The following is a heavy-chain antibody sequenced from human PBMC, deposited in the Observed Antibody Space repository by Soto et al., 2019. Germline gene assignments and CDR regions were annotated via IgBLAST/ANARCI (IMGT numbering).Heavy chain of an antibody. Sequence: VQLVESGGGVVQPGRSLRLSCAASGFTFSSYGMHWVRQAPGKGLEWVAVIWYDGSNKYYADSVKGRFTISRDNSKNTLYLQMNSLRAEDTAVYYCARDRARVVGATALGYWGQGTLVTVSS. CDR3: ARDRARVVGATALGY. D-gene: IGHD1-26*01. V-gene: IGHV3-33*01. J-gene: IGHJ4*02. CDR1: GFTFSSYG. CDR2: IWYDGSNK.